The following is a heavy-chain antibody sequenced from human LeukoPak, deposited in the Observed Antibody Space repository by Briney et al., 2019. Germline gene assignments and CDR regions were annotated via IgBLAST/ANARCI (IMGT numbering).Heavy chain of an antibody. J-gene: IGHJ5*02. Sequence: PSETLSLTCTVSGYSISSGYYWGWIRQPPGKGLEWIGSIYHSGSTYYNPSLKSRVTISVDTSKNQFSLKLPSVTAADTAVYYCARVRMGNDFWSGYLTNWFDPWGQGTLVTVSS. D-gene: IGHD3-3*01. CDR2: IYHSGST. CDR1: GYSISSGYY. V-gene: IGHV4-38-2*02. CDR3: ARVRMGNDFWSGYLTNWFDP.